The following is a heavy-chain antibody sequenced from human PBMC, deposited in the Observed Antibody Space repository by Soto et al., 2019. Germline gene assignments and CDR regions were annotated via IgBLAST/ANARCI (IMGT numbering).Heavy chain of an antibody. Sequence: SETLSLTCAVSGGSISSGGYSWSWIRQPPGKGLEWIGYIYHSGSTYYNPSLKSRVTISVDRSKNQFSLKLSSVTAADTAVYYCARGGGSYDYWGQGTLVTVSS. D-gene: IGHD1-26*01. CDR2: IYHSGST. CDR3: ARGGGSYDY. CDR1: GGSISSGGYS. J-gene: IGHJ4*02. V-gene: IGHV4-30-2*01.